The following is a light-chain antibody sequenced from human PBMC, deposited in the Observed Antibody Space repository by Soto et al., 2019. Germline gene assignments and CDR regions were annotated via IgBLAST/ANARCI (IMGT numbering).Light chain of an antibody. CDR3: QQYNNWPQT. Sequence: EIVITQYPATLSLSPGEGATLSCRASQSVRSNLDWYQKKNGKAPRXXIYGASTGATGIPARLSGSGYGTELTITISSMQSEDFAVYYCQQYNNWPQTFGHGTKVDIK. CDR1: QSVRSN. V-gene: IGKV3-15*01. CDR2: GAS. J-gene: IGKJ1*01.